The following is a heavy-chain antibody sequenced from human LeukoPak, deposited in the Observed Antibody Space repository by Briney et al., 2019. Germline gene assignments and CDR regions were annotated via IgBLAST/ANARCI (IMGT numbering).Heavy chain of an antibody. CDR2: INPNSGDT. CDR3: ARGRGSQSFDY. J-gene: IGHJ4*02. D-gene: IGHD1-26*01. CDR1: KYTFTGYY. V-gene: IGHV1-2*02. Sequence: ASVKVSCKTSKYTFTGYYIHWVRQAPGQGLEWMGWINPNSGDTNYAQKFQGRVTMTRDTSISTAYMELNRLTSGDTAVYFCARGRGSQSFDYWGQGTLVTVSS.